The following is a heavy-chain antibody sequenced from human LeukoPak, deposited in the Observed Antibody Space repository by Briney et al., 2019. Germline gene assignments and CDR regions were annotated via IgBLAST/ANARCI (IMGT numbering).Heavy chain of an antibody. CDR1: GFTFSSYS. V-gene: IGHV3-53*01. J-gene: IGHJ4*02. CDR2: IYSAGTT. CDR3: AGDLSFDY. Sequence: PGGSLRLSCAASGFTFSSYSMNWVRQAPGKGLEWVSVIYSAGTTYYADSVKGRFTISRDNSKNTLYLQMSSLRAEDTAVYYCAGDLSFDYWGQGTLVTVSS. D-gene: IGHD3-16*02.